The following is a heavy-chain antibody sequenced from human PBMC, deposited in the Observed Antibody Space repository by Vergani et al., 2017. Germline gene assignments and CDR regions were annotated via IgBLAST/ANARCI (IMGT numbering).Heavy chain of an antibody. CDR1: GLVFSDYT. CDR2: ISGSATGGVT. V-gene: IGHV3-23*04. CDR3: AKLPSGRIVVPLYYFDS. J-gene: IGHJ4*02. Sequence: EVQLVESGGDLAQPGGSLTLSCVAYGLVFSDYTMSWVRQAPGRGLEWVSIISGSATGGVTYVADSVKGRCTIFRDNSKNTLYLQMNSLRAEDTAVYYYAKLPSGRIVVPLYYFDSWGQGTLVTVSS. D-gene: IGHD1-26*01.